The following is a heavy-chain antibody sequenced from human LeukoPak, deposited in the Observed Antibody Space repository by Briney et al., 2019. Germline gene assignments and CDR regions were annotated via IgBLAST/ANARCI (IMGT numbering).Heavy chain of an antibody. V-gene: IGHV3-30*02. Sequence: PGGSLRLSCAASGFIFSSYGVHWVRQAPGKGLEWVAFIGYDGSNKDSADSVRGRFTISRDNSKNTLFLQMNSLKAEDTDVYYCAKDDINYRFDPWGQGTLVTVSS. CDR1: GFIFSSYG. CDR2: IGYDGSNK. CDR3: AKDDINYRFDP. J-gene: IGHJ5*02. D-gene: IGHD4-11*01.